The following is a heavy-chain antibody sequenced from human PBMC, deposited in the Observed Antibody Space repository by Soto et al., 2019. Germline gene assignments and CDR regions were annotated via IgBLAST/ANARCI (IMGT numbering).Heavy chain of an antibody. V-gene: IGHV3-23*01. CDR1: GVSSKRYA. CDR2: INGRGDDI. CDR3: TKRPTVTTSGCFDY. J-gene: IGHJ4*02. D-gene: IGHD4-17*01. Sequence: CAVSGVSSKRYAMRWVRQDTGKGLEWVSSINGRGDDIYYADSVKGRSTVSRDNSKNILFLQMNSLRAEDTAVYYCTKRPTVTTSGCFDYWGQGTLVTVSS.